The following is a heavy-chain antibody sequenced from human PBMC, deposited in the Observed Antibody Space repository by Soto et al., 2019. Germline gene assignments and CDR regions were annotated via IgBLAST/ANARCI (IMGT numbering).Heavy chain of an antibody. CDR1: GFTFDDYA. CDR3: AKAEDGGFLSYFDY. Sequence: EVQLVESGGGLVQPGRSLRLSCAASGFTFDDYAMHWVRQAPEKGLEWVSGISWNSGSIGYADSVKGRFNISRHNAKNSLHLQMNNLRAEDTVFYYGAKAEDGGFLSYFDYWGQGTLVTVS. V-gene: IGHV3-9*01. J-gene: IGHJ4*02. CDR2: ISWNSGSI.